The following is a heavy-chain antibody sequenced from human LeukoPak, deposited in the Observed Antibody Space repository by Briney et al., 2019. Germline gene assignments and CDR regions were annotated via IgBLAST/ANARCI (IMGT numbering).Heavy chain of an antibody. J-gene: IGHJ6*02. CDR1: VFTLADYA. Sequence: GRSPRLSCADSVFTLADYAVQWVRQAPGKGLEWVSRTKWNSGSIGYADSVKGRFTISRNNAKNSMYLEMNSLRAEDTALYYCEKDRGLAAAGKYGMDVWGQGTSVTVSS. V-gene: IGHV3-9*01. CDR2: TKWNSGSI. CDR3: EKDRGLAAAGKYGMDV. D-gene: IGHD6-13*01.